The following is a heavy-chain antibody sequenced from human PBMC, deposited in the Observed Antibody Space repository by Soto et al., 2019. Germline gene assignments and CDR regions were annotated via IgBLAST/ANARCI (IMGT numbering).Heavy chain of an antibody. CDR2: MNPNSGNT. D-gene: IGHD4-17*01. Sequence: QVQLVQSGAEVKKPGASVKVSCKASGYTFTSYDINWVRQATGQGLEWMGWMNPNSGNTGYAQKFQGRVTMTRNTSISTAYLELSSLRSEDTAGYYCVRANYGDYTEFDYWGQGTLVTVSS. CDR1: GYTFTSYD. J-gene: IGHJ4*02. CDR3: VRANYGDYTEFDY. V-gene: IGHV1-8*01.